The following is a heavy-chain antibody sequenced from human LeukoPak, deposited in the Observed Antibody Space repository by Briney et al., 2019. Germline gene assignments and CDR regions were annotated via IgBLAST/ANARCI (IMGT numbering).Heavy chain of an antibody. Sequence: SETLSLTCTVSGGSISSYYWSWIRQPPGKGLEWIGCIYYSGSTNYNPSLKSRVTISVDTSKNQFSLKLSSVTAADTAVYYCARHGCTNGVCLYFDYWGQGTLVTVSS. V-gene: IGHV4-59*08. CDR3: ARHGCTNGVCLYFDY. CDR2: IYYSGST. J-gene: IGHJ4*02. D-gene: IGHD2-8*01. CDR1: GGSISSYY.